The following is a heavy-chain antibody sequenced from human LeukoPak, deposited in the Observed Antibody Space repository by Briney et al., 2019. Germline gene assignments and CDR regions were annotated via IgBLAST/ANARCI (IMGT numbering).Heavy chain of an antibody. CDR3: ATSGYSGYDPGYGMDV. D-gene: IGHD5-12*01. CDR2: INSDGSST. V-gene: IGHV3-74*01. J-gene: IGHJ6*02. CDR1: GFTFSSYW. Sequence: GGSLRLSCAASGFTFSSYWMHWVRQAPGKGLVWASRINSDGSSTSYADSVKGRFTISRDNAKNTLYLQMNSLRAEDTAVYYCATSGYSGYDPGYGMDVWGQGTTVTASS.